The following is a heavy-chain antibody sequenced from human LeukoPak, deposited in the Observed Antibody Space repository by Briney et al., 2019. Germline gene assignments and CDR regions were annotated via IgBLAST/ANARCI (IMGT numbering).Heavy chain of an antibody. D-gene: IGHD2-2*03. CDR2: IYSGGST. V-gene: IGHV3-53*01. Sequence: GGSLRLSCAASGFTVSSNYMSWVRQAPGKGLEWVSLIYSGGSTYYADSVKGRFTISRDNSKNTLYLQMNSLRAEDTAVYYCARVDIDIAAGMDVWGQGTTVTVSS. CDR3: ARVDIDIAAGMDV. J-gene: IGHJ6*02. CDR1: GFTVSSNY.